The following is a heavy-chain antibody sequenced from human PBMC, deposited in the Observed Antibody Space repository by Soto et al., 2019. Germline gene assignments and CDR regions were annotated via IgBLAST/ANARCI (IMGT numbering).Heavy chain of an antibody. J-gene: IGHJ6*03. CDR2: IWYDGSNK. CDR3: ARDRGNRSPHYYYYYYMDV. CDR1: GFTFSSYG. V-gene: IGHV3-33*01. D-gene: IGHD3-10*01. Sequence: QVQLVESGGGVVQPGRSLRLSCAASGFTFSSYGMHWVRQAPGKGLEWVAVIWYDGSNKYYADSVKGRFTISRDNSKNTLYLQMNSLRAEDTAVYYCARDRGNRSPHYYYYYYMDVWGKGTTVTVSS.